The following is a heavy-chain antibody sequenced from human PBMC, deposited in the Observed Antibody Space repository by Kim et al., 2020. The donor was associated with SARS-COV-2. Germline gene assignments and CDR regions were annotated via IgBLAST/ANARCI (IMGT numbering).Heavy chain of an antibody. J-gene: IGHJ6*02. CDR3: ARDAVYCSSTSCWVGGYYYGMDV. D-gene: IGHD2-2*01. V-gene: IGHV1-2*06. CDR2: INPNSGGT. Sequence: ASVKVSCKASGYTFTGYYMHWVRQAPGQGLEWMGRINPNSGGTNYAQKFQGRVTMTRDTSISTAYMELSRLRSDDTAVYYCARDAVYCSSTSCWVGGYYYGMDVWGQGTTVTVSS. CDR1: GYTFTGYY.